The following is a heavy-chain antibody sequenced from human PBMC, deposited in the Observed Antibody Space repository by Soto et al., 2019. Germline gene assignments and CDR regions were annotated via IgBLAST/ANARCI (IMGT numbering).Heavy chain of an antibody. J-gene: IGHJ4*02. D-gene: IGHD3-9*01. CDR1: GGSVSSGSYY. V-gene: IGHV4-61*01. CDR3: AKDTRHYDILTGSDY. Sequence: PSETLSLTCTVSGGSVSSGSYYWSWIRQPPGKGLEWVGYIYYSGSTNYNPSLKSRVTISVDTSKNQFSLKLSSVTAVDTAVYYCAKDTRHYDILTGSDYWGQGTLVTVSS. CDR2: IYYSGST.